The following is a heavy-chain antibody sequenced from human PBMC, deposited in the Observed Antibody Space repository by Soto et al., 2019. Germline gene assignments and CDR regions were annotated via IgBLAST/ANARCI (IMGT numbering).Heavy chain of an antibody. V-gene: IGHV3-21*01. CDR1: GFDLTSSR. D-gene: IGHD6-6*01. CDR3: ARVHLVAGSAFYCAMDV. Sequence: PGGSLRLSSSASGFDLTSSRMNWVRQAPGKGLEWVATISGSGKDTFYRHSVKGRFAISRDSAGTSLFLSMDSVKVEDTAVYHCARVHLVAGSAFYCAMDVWGTGTAVTVSS. CDR2: ISGSGKDT. J-gene: IGHJ6*04.